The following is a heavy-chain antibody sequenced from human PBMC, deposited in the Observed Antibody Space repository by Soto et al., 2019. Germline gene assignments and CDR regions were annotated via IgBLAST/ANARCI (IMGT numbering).Heavy chain of an antibody. CDR2: IPSRGRP. CDR3: VRDQYSGYDFAL. D-gene: IGHD5-12*01. Sequence: SETLSLTCSVSGASIAGGSYYWSWVRQPPGKGLEWIGYIPSRGRPFYDPSLTSRGTISADSSKNQLSLQLTSVTAADTAVYYCVRDQYSGYDFALGGQGNLV. V-gene: IGHV4-30-4*01. J-gene: IGHJ5*02. CDR1: GASIAGGSYY.